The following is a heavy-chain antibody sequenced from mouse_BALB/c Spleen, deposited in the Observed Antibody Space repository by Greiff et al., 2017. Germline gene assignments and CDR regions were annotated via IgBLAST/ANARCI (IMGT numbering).Heavy chain of an antibody. Sequence: QVQLKESGPGLVQPSQSLSITCTVSGFSLTSYGVHWVRQSPGKGLEWLGVIWSGGSTDYNAAFISRLSISKDNSKSQVFFKMNSLQANDTAIYYCARWDDHPFAYWGQGTLVTVSA. CDR2: IWSGGST. J-gene: IGHJ3*01. V-gene: IGHV2-2*02. CDR3: ARWDDHPFAY. CDR1: GFSLTSYG. D-gene: IGHD2-3*01.